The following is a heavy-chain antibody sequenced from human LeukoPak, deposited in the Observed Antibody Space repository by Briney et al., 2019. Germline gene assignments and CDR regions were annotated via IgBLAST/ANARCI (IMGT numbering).Heavy chain of an antibody. V-gene: IGHV3-30*03. CDR2: ISYDGSDK. Sequence: GGSLRLSCAASGFTFSSSGMHWVRQGPGKGLEWVAVISYDGSDKYYADSGKGRFTISRDNSKNTLYLQMNSLRAEDTAVYYCARMTTYYFDYWGQGTLVTVSS. CDR1: GFTFSSSG. CDR3: ARMTTYYFDY. J-gene: IGHJ4*02. D-gene: IGHD1-1*01.